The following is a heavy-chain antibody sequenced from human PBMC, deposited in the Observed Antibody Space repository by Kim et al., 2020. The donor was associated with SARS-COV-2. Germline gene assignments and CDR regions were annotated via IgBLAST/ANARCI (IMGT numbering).Heavy chain of an antibody. CDR1: GGSISSGDYY. J-gene: IGHJ3*02. D-gene: IGHD3-3*01. CDR2: IYYSGST. V-gene: IGHV4-30-4*01. CDR3: ARGDSIRIYGLVIIGALDI. Sequence: SETLSLTCTVSGGSISSGDYYWSWIRQPPGKGLEWIGYIYYSGSTYYNPSLKSRVTISVDTSKNQFSLKLSSVTAADTAVYYCARGDSIRIYGLVIIGALDIWGQGTMVTVSS.